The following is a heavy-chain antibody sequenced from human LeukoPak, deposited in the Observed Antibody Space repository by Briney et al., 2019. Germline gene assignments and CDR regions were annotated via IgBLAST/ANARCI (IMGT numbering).Heavy chain of an antibody. V-gene: IGHV4-59*01. J-gene: IGHJ6*02. D-gene: IGHD4-17*01. Sequence: SEILSLTCTVSGGSISSYYWSWIRQPPGKGLEWIGYIYYSGSTNYNPSLKSRVTISVDTSKNQFSLKLSSVTAADTAVYYCARVLTVTTWDYYYGMDVWGQGTTVTVSS. CDR2: IYYSGST. CDR1: GGSISSYY. CDR3: ARVLTVTTWDYYYGMDV.